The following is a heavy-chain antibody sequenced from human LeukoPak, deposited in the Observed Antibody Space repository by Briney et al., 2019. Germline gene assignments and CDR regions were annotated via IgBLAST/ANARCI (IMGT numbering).Heavy chain of an antibody. CDR1: GFTFSSYG. CDR3: APEGETGDRDGYFDF. CDR2: ISYDGSNK. D-gene: IGHD2-21*02. Sequence: GGSLRLSCAASGFTFSSYGMHWVRQAPGKGLEWVAVISYDGSNKYYADSVKGRFTISRDNSKNTLYLQMDSLRAEDTAVYYCAPEGETGDRDGYFDFWGQGTLVTVSS. J-gene: IGHJ4*02. V-gene: IGHV3-30*03.